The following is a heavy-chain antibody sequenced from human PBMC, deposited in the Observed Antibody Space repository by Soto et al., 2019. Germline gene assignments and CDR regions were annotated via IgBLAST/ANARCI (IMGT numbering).Heavy chain of an antibody. D-gene: IGHD2-8*01. CDR1: GFTFSTHT. Sequence: QVQLVESGGGVVQPGGSLRLSCAASGFTFSTHTMHWVRQAPGEGLEWLSLMSHDGNIKFYADSVKGRFTISRDNSKNTLYLQMNNLRAEDTALYYCASTQFLLIVARGNYWGQGALVAVSS. V-gene: IGHV3-30-3*01. CDR3: ASTQFLLIVARGNY. CDR2: MSHDGNIK. J-gene: IGHJ4*02.